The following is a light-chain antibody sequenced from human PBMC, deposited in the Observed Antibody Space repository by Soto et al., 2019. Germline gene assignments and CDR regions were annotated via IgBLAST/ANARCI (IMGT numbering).Light chain of an antibody. CDR2: GAS. CDR3: QRTFNPPST. J-gene: IGKJ1*01. Sequence: DIQMTQSPSSLSASVGDSITITCRASQRISNFLNWYQHKPGKAPRLLIYGASTLQGGVPSRFSGSGYGTDLTLSIGSLPPEDFATYYCQRTFNPPSTFGQGTKVDIK. V-gene: IGKV1-39*01. CDR1: QRISNF.